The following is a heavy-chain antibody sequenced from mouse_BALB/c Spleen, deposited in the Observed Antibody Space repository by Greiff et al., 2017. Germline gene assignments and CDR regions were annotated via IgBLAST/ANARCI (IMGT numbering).Heavy chain of an antibody. J-gene: IGHJ3*01. CDR1: GYSITSDYA. D-gene: IGHD2-4*01. V-gene: IGHV3-2*02. CDR2: ISYSGST. Sequence: EVQGVESGPGLVKPSQSLSLTCTVTGYSITSDYAWNWIRQFPGNKLEWMGYISYSGSTSYNPSLKSRISITRDTSKNQFFLQLNSVTTEDTATYYCAMISSWFAYWGQGTLVTVSA. CDR3: AMISSWFAY.